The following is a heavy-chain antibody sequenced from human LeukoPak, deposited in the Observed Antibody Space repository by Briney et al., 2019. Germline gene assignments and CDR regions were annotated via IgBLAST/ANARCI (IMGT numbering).Heavy chain of an antibody. CDR3: AKEGLNKIDSGSYSPFDY. V-gene: IGHV3-30*02. CDR2: IRYDGSNK. J-gene: IGHJ4*02. CDR1: GFTFSSYG. D-gene: IGHD1-26*01. Sequence: PGGSLRLSCAASGFTFSSYGMHWVRQAPGKGLEWVAFIRYDGSNKYYADSVKGRFTISRDTSKNTLYLQMNSLRAEDTAVYYCAKEGLNKIDSGSYSPFDYWGQGTLVTVSS.